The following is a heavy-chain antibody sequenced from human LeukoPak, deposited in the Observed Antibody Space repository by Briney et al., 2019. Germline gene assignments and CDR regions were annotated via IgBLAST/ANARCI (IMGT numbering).Heavy chain of an antibody. V-gene: IGHV3-64*01. J-gene: IGHJ6*03. Sequence: GGSLRLSCAASGFTFSSYAMHWVRQAPGKGLEYVSAISSNGGSTYYANSVKGRFTISRDNSKNTLYLQMGSLRAEDMAVYYCARPAEGYYYYMDVWGKGTTVTVSS. CDR2: ISSNGGST. CDR3: ARPAEGYYYYMDV. CDR1: GFTFSSYA.